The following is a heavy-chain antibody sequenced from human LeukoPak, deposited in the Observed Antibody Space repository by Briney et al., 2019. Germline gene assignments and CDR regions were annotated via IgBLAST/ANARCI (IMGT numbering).Heavy chain of an antibody. CDR3: AKVEVGMVTGPFDY. J-gene: IGHJ4*02. Sequence: GGSLRLSCAASGFTFSSYAMSWVRQAPGKGLEWVSDISGSGGSTYYADSVKGRFTISRDNSKNTLYLQMNSLRAEDTAVYYCAKVEVGMVTGPFDYWGQGTLVTVSS. D-gene: IGHD5-18*01. CDR2: ISGSGGST. V-gene: IGHV3-23*01. CDR1: GFTFSSYA.